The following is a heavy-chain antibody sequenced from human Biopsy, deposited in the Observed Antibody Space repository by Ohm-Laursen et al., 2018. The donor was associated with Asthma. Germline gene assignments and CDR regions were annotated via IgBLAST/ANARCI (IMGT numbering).Heavy chain of an antibody. CDR3: ARVFESSEWGPFYHFGLDV. J-gene: IGHJ6*02. D-gene: IGHD6-25*01. CDR1: GFSFSDYY. Sequence: GSLRLSCAASGFSFSDYYMTWLRQAPGKGLDWVSSISSSGSTTYPAESVKGRFTISRDNAQKSLFLQMGSLRAEDTAIYYCARVFESSEWGPFYHFGLDVWGQGTTVAVSS. V-gene: IGHV3-11*01. CDR2: ISSSGSTT.